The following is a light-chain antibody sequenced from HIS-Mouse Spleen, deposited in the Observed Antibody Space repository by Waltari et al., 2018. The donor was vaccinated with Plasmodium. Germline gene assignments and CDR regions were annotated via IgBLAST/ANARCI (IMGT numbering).Light chain of an antibody. J-gene: IGLJ2*01. CDR1: ALPKQY. CDR3: QSADSSGTYRV. V-gene: IGLV3-25*03. CDR2: KDS. Sequence: SYELTQPPSVSVSPGQTARITCSGDALPKQYAYWYQQKPGQAPVLVINKDSERPSGIPGRFAGSSSGKTVTLTISGVQAEDEADYYCQSADSSGTYRVFGGGTKLTVL.